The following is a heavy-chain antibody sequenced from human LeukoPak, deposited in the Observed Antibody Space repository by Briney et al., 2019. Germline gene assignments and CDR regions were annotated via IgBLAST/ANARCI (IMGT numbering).Heavy chain of an antibody. CDR1: GFTFSSYG. CDR2: IRYDGSNK. V-gene: IGHV3-30*02. D-gene: IGHD3-22*01. CDR3: ARVDGSSGYYMMGDY. J-gene: IGHJ4*02. Sequence: GGSLRLSCAASGFTFSSYGMHWVRRAPGKGVEWVAFIRYDGSNKYYADSVKGRFTISRDNAKNTLYLQMNSLRAEDTAVYYCARVDGSSGYYMMGDYWGQGTLVTVSS.